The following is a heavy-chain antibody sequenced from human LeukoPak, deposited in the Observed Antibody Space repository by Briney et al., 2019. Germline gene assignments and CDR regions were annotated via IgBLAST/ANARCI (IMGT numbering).Heavy chain of an antibody. V-gene: IGHV4-39*01. CDR1: XXXXXXSTHC. J-gene: IGHJ4*02. CDR2: MYYSGNT. Sequence: LSLXXXVSXXXXXXSTHCWRWVRXPRGKGLEWIGCMYYSGNTYYSSTLKGRVTIFLDTPKNQFSLRLNSVTASDTAVYYCVRHIAYHANLDYWGQGTLVTVSS. CDR3: VRHIAYHANLDY. D-gene: IGHD2-21*01.